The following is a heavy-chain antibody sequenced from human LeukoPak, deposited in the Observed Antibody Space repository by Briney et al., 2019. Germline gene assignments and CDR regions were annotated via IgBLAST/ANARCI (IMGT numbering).Heavy chain of an antibody. Sequence: PGGSLRLSCAASGFTFSSYGMHWVRQAPGKGLEWVAVIWYDGSNKYYADSVKGRFTISRDNSKNTLYLQMNSLRAEDTAVYYCARGRRLRWYPTPEYYFDYWGQGTLVTVSS. V-gene: IGHV3-33*01. CDR2: IWYDGSNK. CDR3: ARGRRLRWYPTPEYYFDY. D-gene: IGHD4-23*01. CDR1: GFTFSSYG. J-gene: IGHJ4*02.